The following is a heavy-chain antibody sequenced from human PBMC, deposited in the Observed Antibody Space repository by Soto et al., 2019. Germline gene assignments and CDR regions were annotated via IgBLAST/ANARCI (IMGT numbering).Heavy chain of an antibody. CDR1: GSTFSSYA. Sequence: GASVKVSCKASGSTFSSYAISWVRQAPGQGLEWMGGIIPIFGTANYAQKFQGRVTITADESTSTAYMELSSLRSEDTAVYYCAREGVRSTPGEVVPAAKGGIKNYYYYGMDVWGQGTTVTVSS. J-gene: IGHJ6*02. CDR2: IIPIFGTA. V-gene: IGHV1-69*13. D-gene: IGHD2-2*01. CDR3: AREGVRSTPGEVVPAAKGGIKNYYYYGMDV.